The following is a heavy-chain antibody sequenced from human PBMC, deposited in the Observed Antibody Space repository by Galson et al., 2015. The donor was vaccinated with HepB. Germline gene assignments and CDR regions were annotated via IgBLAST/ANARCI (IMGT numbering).Heavy chain of an antibody. CDR1: GGSFRTYS. Sequence: SVKVSCKASGGSFRTYSISWVRQAPGQGLEWMGGITPLFGTAKYAQKFRGRVTITADESTSTGYMELSSLRSEDTAVYYCAREKYAETAPVTPFDSWGQGTLVIVSS. CDR2: ITPLFGTA. D-gene: IGHD5-18*01. CDR3: AREKYAETAPVTPFDS. V-gene: IGHV1-69*13. J-gene: IGHJ5*01.